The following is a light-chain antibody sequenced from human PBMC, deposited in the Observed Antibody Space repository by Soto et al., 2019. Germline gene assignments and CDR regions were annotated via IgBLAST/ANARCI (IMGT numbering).Light chain of an antibody. CDR2: GNT. J-gene: IGLJ1*01. CDR1: SSNIGAGYD. V-gene: IGLV1-40*01. CDR3: QSYDSSLTVYV. Sequence: QSVLTQPPSVSGAPGQSVTISCTGSSSNIGAGYDVHWYRQLPGTAPKLLIYGNTNRPSGVPDRFSGSKSGTSASLAITGLQAEDEADYYCQSYDSSLTVYVFGTGTKLTVL.